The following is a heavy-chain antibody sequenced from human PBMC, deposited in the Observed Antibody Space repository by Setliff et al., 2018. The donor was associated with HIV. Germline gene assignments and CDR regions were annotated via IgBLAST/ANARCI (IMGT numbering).Heavy chain of an antibody. D-gene: IGHD5-18*01. CDR2: IYYSGDT. CDR1: GGSIYSGAYY. J-gene: IGHJ4*02. CDR3: ARIAWYSESTYGHDLYYFDS. Sequence: PSETLSLTCTVSGGSIYSGAYYWAWIRQHPGKGLEWIGHIYYSGDTHYNPSLKSRLTISIDTSVNQFSLKLSSVTAADTAVYFCARIAWYSESTYGHDLYYFDSWGQGSLVTVSS. V-gene: IGHV4-31*03.